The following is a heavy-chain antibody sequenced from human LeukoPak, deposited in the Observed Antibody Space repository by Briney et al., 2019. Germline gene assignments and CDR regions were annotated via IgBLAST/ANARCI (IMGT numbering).Heavy chain of an antibody. J-gene: IGHJ6*03. D-gene: IGHD5-18*01. CDR2: IYSGGST. CDR1: GLTVSRNY. CDR3: ARAPHVDTAMVYYYYYYMDV. V-gene: IGHV3-53*01. Sequence: PGGSLRLSCAASGLTVSRNYMSWVRQAPGKGLESVSVIYSGGSTYYADSVRGRFTISRDNAKNTLYLQMNSLRVEDTAVYYCARAPHVDTAMVYYYYYYMDVWGKGTTVTVSS.